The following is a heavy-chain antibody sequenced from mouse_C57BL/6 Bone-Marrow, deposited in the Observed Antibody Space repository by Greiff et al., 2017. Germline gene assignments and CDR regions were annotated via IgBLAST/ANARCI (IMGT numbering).Heavy chain of an antibody. CDR1: GFTFTDYY. CDR3: ARSVANWPYFDY. CDR2: IRNKANGYTT. D-gene: IGHD1-1*02. Sequence: EVQGVESGGGLVQPGGSLSLSCAASGFTFTDYYMSWVRQPPGKALEWLGFIRNKANGYTTEYSASVQGRFTISRDNSQSILYLQMNALRAEDSATYYCARSVANWPYFDYWGQGTTLTVSS. J-gene: IGHJ2*01. V-gene: IGHV7-3*01.